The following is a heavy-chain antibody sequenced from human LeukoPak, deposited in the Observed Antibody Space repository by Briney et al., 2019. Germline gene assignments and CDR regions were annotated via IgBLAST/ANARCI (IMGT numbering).Heavy chain of an antibody. CDR1: RYTFTNYY. V-gene: IGHV1-46*01. CDR3: ARIRDGYNDAYDI. D-gene: IGHD5-24*01. Sequence: ASVKASCKASRYTFTNYYIHRVRQAPGQGLEWMGLINPGGDNTNYAQNFQGRVTMTRDTSASTVYMELSSLRSEDTAIYYCARIRDGYNDAYDIWGQGTVVTVPS. J-gene: IGHJ3*02. CDR2: INPGGDNT.